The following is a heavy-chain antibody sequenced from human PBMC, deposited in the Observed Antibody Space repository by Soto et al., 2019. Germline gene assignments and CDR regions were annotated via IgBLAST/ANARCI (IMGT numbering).Heavy chain of an antibody. D-gene: IGHD3-22*01. J-gene: IGHJ6*02. Sequence: SETLSLTCTVSGGSISSGGYYWSWIRQHPGKGLEWIGYIYYSGSTYYNPSLKSRVTISVDTSKNQFSLKLSSVTAADTAVYYCARDQVQNSGTMIYEEGYYGMDVWGQGTTVTVSS. CDR2: IYYSGST. V-gene: IGHV4-31*03. CDR3: ARDQVQNSGTMIYEEGYYGMDV. CDR1: GGSISSGGYY.